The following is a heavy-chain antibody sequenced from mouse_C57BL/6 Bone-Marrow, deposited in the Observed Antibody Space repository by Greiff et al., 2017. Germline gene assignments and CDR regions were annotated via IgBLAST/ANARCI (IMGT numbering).Heavy chain of an antibody. CDR2: LSSGSSTI. Sequence: DVMLVESGGGLVKPGGSLKLSCAASGFTFSDYGMHWVRQAPETGLGWVAYLSSGSSTIYYADTVKGRFTISRANAKNTLFLQMTSLRSEDTAMYYCARDYYGSSYVGNWYFDVWGTGTTVTVSS. D-gene: IGHD1-1*01. V-gene: IGHV5-17*01. CDR3: ARDYYGSSYVGNWYFDV. CDR1: GFTFSDYG. J-gene: IGHJ1*03.